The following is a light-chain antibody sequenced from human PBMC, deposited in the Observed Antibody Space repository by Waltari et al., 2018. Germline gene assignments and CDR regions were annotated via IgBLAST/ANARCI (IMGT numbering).Light chain of an antibody. CDR1: SSDVGDYRY. CDR3: SSYTTGSTLI. V-gene: IGLV2-14*03. CDR2: DVI. Sequence: QSALTQPASVSGSPGQSITISCAGTSSDVGDYRYVSWYQQHPCKAPKLILYDVINRPSGFSSRFSGSKSGNTASLTVSGLRAEDEADYYCSSYTTGSTLIFGGGTKLTVL. J-gene: IGLJ2*01.